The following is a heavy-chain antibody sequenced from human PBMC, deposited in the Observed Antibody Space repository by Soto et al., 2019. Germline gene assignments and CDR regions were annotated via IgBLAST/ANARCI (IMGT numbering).Heavy chain of an antibody. CDR3: ATQRGILAAAGTPYFDY. D-gene: IGHD6-13*01. J-gene: IGHJ4*02. Sequence: GGSLRLSCAASGFTFSSYAMSWVRQAPGKGLEWVSAISGSGGSTYYADSVKGRFTISRDNSKNTLYLQMNSLRAEDTAVYYCATQRGILAAAGTPYFDYWGQGTLVTVSS. CDR1: GFTFSSYA. CDR2: ISGSGGST. V-gene: IGHV3-23*01.